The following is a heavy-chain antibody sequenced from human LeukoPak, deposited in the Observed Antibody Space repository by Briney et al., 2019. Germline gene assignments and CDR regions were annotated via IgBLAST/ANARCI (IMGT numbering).Heavy chain of an antibody. Sequence: GGSLRISCQGSGSTFAGYWISGVRQLRGKGLECMGRIDPIDSYTNYSTSFQGDLTTSADKSTSTAYLQWSSLKASDTAMYYCARHQLLGPCFKGVCSDAFDIWGQGTMVTVSS. CDR1: GSTFAGYW. V-gene: IGHV5-10-1*01. CDR2: IDPIDSYT. CDR3: ARHQLLGPCFKGVCSDAFDI. J-gene: IGHJ3*02. D-gene: IGHD2-8*01.